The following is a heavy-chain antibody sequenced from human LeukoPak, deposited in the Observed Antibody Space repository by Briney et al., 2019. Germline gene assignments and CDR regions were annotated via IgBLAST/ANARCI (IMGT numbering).Heavy chain of an antibody. CDR2: IIPIFGTA. CDR3: ARDRSRVLRFLEWPDV. CDR1: GGTFSSYA. V-gene: IGHV1-69*13. J-gene: IGHJ4*02. D-gene: IGHD3-3*01. Sequence: SVKVSCKASGGTFSSYAISWVRQAPGQGLEWMGGIIPIFGTANYAQKFQGRVTITADESTSTAYMELSSLRSEDTAVYYCARDRSRVLRFLEWPDVWGQGTLVTVSS.